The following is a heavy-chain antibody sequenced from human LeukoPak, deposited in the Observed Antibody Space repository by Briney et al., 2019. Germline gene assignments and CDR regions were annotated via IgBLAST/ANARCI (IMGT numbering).Heavy chain of an antibody. Sequence: PGGSLRLSCAASGFTFSSYWMHWVRQAPGEGLVWVSRINSDGSSTSYADSAKGRFTISRDNAKNTLYLQMNSLRAEDTAVYYCARSYYGSGSYYTPGLDYWGQGTLVTVSS. D-gene: IGHD3-10*01. CDR2: INSDGSST. CDR1: GFTFSSYW. V-gene: IGHV3-74*01. CDR3: ARSYYGSGSYYTPGLDY. J-gene: IGHJ4*02.